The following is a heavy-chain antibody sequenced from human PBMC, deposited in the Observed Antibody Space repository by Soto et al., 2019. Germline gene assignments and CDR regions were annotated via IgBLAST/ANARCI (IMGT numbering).Heavy chain of an antibody. CDR2: IKQDGSEK. CDR1: GFTFSSYW. CDR3: ARVGSGYDRKRSNYYYYYYMDV. Sequence: GGSLRLSCAASGFTFSSYWMSWVRQAPGKGLEWVANIKQDGSEKYYVDSVKGRFTISRDNAKNSLYLQMNSLRAEDTAVYYCARVGSGYDRKRSNYYYYYYMDVWGKGTTVTVSS. D-gene: IGHD5-12*01. V-gene: IGHV3-7*01. J-gene: IGHJ6*03.